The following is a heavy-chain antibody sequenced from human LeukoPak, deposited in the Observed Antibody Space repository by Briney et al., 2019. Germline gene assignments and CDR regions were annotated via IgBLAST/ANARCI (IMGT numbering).Heavy chain of an antibody. Sequence: PGGSLRLSCAASGFTFSSYDMNWVRQAPGKGLEWVSYIGSSGSTIYYADSVKGRFTISRDNAKNSLYLQMNSLRAEDTAVYYCARDPRGYDFLTGYYDYHYYYGMDVWGKGTTVTVSS. CDR3: ARDPRGYDFLTGYYDYHYYYGMDV. CDR1: GFTFSSYD. V-gene: IGHV3-48*03. CDR2: IGSSGSTI. D-gene: IGHD3-9*01. J-gene: IGHJ6*04.